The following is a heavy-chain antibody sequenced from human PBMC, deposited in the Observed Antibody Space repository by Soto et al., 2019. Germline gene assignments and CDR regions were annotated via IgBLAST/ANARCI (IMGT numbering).Heavy chain of an antibody. CDR1: GASIITDNYF. D-gene: IGHD4-17*01. J-gene: IGHJ4*02. V-gene: IGHV4-39*01. CDR3: ARGRASDYGGNHYPYYFDR. Sequence: PSETLSLTXTVSGASIITDNYFWVWIRQSPRRGLELIGSISYSGRTYDDPSLQSRVTISIDASKNQFSLKLTSVTTADTAVYYCARGRASDYGGNHYPYYFDRWGQGALVTVSS. CDR2: ISYSGRT.